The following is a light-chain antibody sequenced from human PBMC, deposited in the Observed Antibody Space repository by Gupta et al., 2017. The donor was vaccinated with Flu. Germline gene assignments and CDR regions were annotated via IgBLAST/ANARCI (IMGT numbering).Light chain of an antibody. CDR2: DNN. CDR3: ATWDDTRNRQV. CDR1: RPDIGSNI. J-gene: IGLJ3*02. V-gene: IGLV1-44*01. Sequence: PAPRVTLSCSGSRPDIGSNIVNWYQQVPGTAPRLLIYDNNKRPLGVPDRVSGSKSGTSASLALSGRQEEDEADYFCATWDDTRNRQVFGGGTKLTVL.